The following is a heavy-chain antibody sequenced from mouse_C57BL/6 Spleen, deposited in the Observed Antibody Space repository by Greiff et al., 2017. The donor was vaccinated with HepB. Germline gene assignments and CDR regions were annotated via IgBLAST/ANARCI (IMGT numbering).Heavy chain of an antibody. V-gene: IGHV1-20*01. D-gene: IGHD2-3*01. CDR3: ARRGGNGYYGWYFDV. J-gene: IGHJ1*03. CDR1: GYSFTGYF. CDR2: INPYNGDT. Sequence: EVQLQHSGPELVKPGDSVKISCKASGYSFTGYFMNWVMQSHGKSLEWIGRINPYNGDTFYNQKFKGKATLTVDKSSSTAHMELRSLTSEDSAVYYCARRGGNGYYGWYFDVWGTGTTVTVSS.